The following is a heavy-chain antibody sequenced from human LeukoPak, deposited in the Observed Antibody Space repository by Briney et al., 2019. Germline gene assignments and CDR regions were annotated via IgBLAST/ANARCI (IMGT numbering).Heavy chain of an antibody. J-gene: IGHJ4*02. Sequence: NSSETLSLTCAVSGGSISTTLHYWGWIRQPPGKGLEWIGNMYYGGSTYHNPSLRSRVTISVDTAKNQFSLKLSSVTAADTAVYYCAGGISETGSFVFWGQGTLVTVSS. CDR1: GGSISTTLHY. D-gene: IGHD6-13*01. CDR3: AGGISETGSFVF. V-gene: IGHV4-39*07. CDR2: MYYGGST.